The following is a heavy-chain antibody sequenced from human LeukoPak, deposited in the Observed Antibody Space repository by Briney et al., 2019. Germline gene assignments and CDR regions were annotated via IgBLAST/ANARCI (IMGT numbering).Heavy chain of an antibody. CDR2: IKQDGSEK. V-gene: IGHV3-7*01. D-gene: IGHD3-22*01. CDR1: EFTFSSYA. J-gene: IGHJ3*02. CDR3: ARDNYYDSSGYSQGAFDI. Sequence: PGGSLRLSCAASEFTFSSYAMHWVRQATGKGLEWVANIKQDGSEKYYVDSVKGRFTISRDNAKNSLYLQMNSMRAEDTAVYYCARDNYYDSSGYSQGAFDIWGQGTMVTVSS.